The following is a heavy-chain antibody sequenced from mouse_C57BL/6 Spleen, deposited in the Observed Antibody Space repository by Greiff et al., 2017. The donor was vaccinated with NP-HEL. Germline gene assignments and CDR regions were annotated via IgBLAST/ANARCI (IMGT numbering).Heavy chain of an antibody. CDR3: ARTRDYDYDEKDDAMDY. CDR1: GYTFTSYG. J-gene: IGHJ4*01. Sequence: QVQLQQSGAELARPGASVKLSCKASGYTFTSYGISWVKQRTGQGLEWIGEIYPRSGNTYYNEKFKGKATLTADKSSSTAYMELRSLASEYSAFYFCARTRDYDYDEKDDAMDYWGQGTSVTVSS. D-gene: IGHD2-4*01. CDR2: IYPRSGNT. V-gene: IGHV1-81*01.